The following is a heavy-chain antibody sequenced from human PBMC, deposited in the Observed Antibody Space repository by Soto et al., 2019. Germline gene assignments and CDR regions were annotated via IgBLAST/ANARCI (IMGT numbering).Heavy chain of an antibody. V-gene: IGHV4-4*07. J-gene: IGHJ6*02. CDR3: ARDLSGTGLDI. D-gene: IGHD1-26*01. CDR2: VYSTGGT. Sequence: TLSLTCNVSGDSIGRFYWSWIRQSADKGLEWIGRVYSTGGTAYNPALKGRVTISLDRSNNHVSLEMNSVTAADTAVYFCARDLSGTGLDIWGRGTRVTVSS. CDR1: GDSIGRFY.